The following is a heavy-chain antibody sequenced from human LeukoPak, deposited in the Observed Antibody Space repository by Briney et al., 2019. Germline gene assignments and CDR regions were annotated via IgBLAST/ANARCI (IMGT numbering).Heavy chain of an antibody. Sequence: SGPTLVNPTQTLTLTCTFSGFSLSTSGVCVSWIRQPPGKALEWLALIDWDDDKYYSTSLKTRLTISKDTSKNQLVLTLTNMDPVDTATYYCALTTYFYDSSGRIDYWGQGTLVTVSS. D-gene: IGHD3-22*01. V-gene: IGHV2-70*01. CDR3: ALTTYFYDSSGRIDY. J-gene: IGHJ4*02. CDR2: IDWDDDK. CDR1: GFSLSTSGVC.